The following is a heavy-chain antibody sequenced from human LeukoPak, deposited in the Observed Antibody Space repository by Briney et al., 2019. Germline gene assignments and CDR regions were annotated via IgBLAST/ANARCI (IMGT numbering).Heavy chain of an antibody. CDR2: IYPGDSDT. Sequence: GESLKTTCKGSGYSFTSYWIGWVRQMPGKGLEWMGIIYPGDSDTRYSPSFQGQVTISADKSISTAYLQWSSLKASDTAMYYCARHGTRGYSYGWVHYWGQGTLVTVSS. V-gene: IGHV5-51*01. J-gene: IGHJ4*02. D-gene: IGHD5-18*01. CDR1: GYSFTSYW. CDR3: ARHGTRGYSYGWVHY.